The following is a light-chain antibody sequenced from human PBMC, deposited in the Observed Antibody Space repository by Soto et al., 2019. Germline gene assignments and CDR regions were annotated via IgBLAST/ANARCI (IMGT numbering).Light chain of an antibody. CDR1: QSVSSK. V-gene: IGKV3-15*01. J-gene: IGKJ5*01. CDR2: GAS. Sequence: EIVMTQSPATLSVSPGERATLSCRASQSVSSKLAWYQQKPGQAPRLLIYGASTRATGIPARFSGSGSETDFTLTISSLEPEDSAVYYCQQYGGSPSITFGQGTRLEI. CDR3: QQYGGSPSIT.